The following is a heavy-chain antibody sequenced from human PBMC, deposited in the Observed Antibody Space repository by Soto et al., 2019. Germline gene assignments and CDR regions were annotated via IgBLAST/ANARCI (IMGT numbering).Heavy chain of an antibody. CDR1: GFTFSSYA. CDR2: ISGSGGST. D-gene: IGHD2-2*01. Sequence: EVQLLESGGGLVQPGGSLRLSCASSGFTFSSYAMSWVRQAPGKGLEWVSAISGSGGSTYYADSVKGRFTISRDNSKNTLYLQMNSLRAEDTAVYYCAKDLHVVVPAAIGLNWFDPWGQGTLVTVSS. V-gene: IGHV3-23*01. CDR3: AKDLHVVVPAAIGLNWFDP. J-gene: IGHJ5*02.